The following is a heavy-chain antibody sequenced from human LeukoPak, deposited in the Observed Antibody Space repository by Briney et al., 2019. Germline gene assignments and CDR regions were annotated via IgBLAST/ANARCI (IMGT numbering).Heavy chain of an antibody. CDR3: ARDPDGRGLWFGN. D-gene: IGHD3-10*01. J-gene: IGHJ4*02. Sequence: EIYHSGSTNYNPSLKSRVTISVDKSKNQFSLKLSSVTAADTAVYYCARDPDGRGLWFGNWGQGTLVTVSS. V-gene: IGHV4-4*02. CDR2: IYHSGST.